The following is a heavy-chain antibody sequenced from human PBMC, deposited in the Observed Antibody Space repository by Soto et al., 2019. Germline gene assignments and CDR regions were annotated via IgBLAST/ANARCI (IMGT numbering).Heavy chain of an antibody. CDR3: AREAYYYGSGRSIYYYGLDV. V-gene: IGHV4-31*03. CDR2: IYYKGST. CDR1: GGSISSGGYY. J-gene: IGHJ6*02. Sequence: VQLQESGPGLVKPSQTLSLTCTVSGGSISSGGYYWNWIRQHPGKGLEWIGYIYYKGSTYYNPSLKSRVTISIETSKNQLSLKLSSLTAADTALYFCAREAYYYGSGRSIYYYGLDVWGQGTTVTVSS. D-gene: IGHD3-10*01.